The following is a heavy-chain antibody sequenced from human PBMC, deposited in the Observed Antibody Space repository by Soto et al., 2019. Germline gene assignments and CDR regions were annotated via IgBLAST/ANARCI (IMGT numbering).Heavy chain of an antibody. CDR3: ARAHGYGYYSCGMDV. CDR2: IIPIFGTA. J-gene: IGHJ6*02. V-gene: IGHV1-69*06. CDR1: GGTFSSYA. D-gene: IGHD1-1*01. Sequence: QVQLVQSGAEVKKPVSSVKVSCKASGGTFSSYAISWVRQAPGHGLEWMGGIIPIFGTANYAQKFQGRVTITAYKAGGTAYMDLSSLRSVDTAVYYCARAHGYGYYSCGMDVWGQGTTDPVSS.